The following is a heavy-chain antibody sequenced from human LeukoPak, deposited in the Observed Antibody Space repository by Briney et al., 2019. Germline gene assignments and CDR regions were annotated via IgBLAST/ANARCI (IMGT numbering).Heavy chain of an antibody. CDR1: GYTFTVYY. CDR3: ARGGGITGTTFHYYYGMDV. Sequence: ASVKVSCKASGYTFTVYYMHWVRQTPGQGLEWMGWINPNSGGTNYAQKFQGRVTMTRDTSISTAYMELSRLRSDDTAVYYCARGGGITGTTFHYYYGMDVWGQGTTVTVSS. J-gene: IGHJ6*02. V-gene: IGHV1-2*02. CDR2: INPNSGGT. D-gene: IGHD1-20*01.